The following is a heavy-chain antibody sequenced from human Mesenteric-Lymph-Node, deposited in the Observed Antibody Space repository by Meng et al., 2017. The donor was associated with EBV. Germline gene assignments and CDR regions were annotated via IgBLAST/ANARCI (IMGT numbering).Heavy chain of an antibody. V-gene: IGHV4-30-2*01. Sequence: QLQLQESGSGRVKPSQTLSLTCAVSGGSISSGGYSWSWIRQPPGKGLEWIGYIYHSGSTYYNPSLKSRVTISVDRSKNQFSLKLSSVTAADTAMYYCARLDSSGYYTGWFDPWGQGTLVTVSS. D-gene: IGHD3-22*01. CDR3: ARLDSSGYYTGWFDP. J-gene: IGHJ5*02. CDR2: IYHSGST. CDR1: GGSISSGGYS.